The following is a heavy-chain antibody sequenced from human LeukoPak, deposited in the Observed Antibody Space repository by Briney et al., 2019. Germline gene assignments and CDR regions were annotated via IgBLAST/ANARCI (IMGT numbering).Heavy chain of an antibody. V-gene: IGHV3-66*01. D-gene: IGHD6-19*01. CDR3: ARARIAVAGFDY. CDR2: IYSGGST. J-gene: IGHJ4*02. Sequence: GGSLRLSCAASGFTVSSNYMSWVRQAPGKGLEWVSVIYSGGSTYYADSVKGRFTISRDNSKNTLYLQMSSLRAEDTAVYYCARARIAVAGFDYWGQGTLVTVSS. CDR1: GFTVSSNY.